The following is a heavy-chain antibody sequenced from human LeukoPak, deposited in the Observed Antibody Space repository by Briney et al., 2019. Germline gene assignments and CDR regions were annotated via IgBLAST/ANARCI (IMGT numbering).Heavy chain of an antibody. V-gene: IGHV3-48*03. J-gene: IGHJ4*02. CDR3: AKAPNGYYFDY. D-gene: IGHD3-16*01. CDR2: IGSSGSTI. Sequence: PGGSLRLSCAASGFIFSSYEMNWVRQAPGKGLEWVSYIGSSGSTIYYADSVKGRFTISRDNAKNSLYLQMNSLRAEDTAVYYCAKAPNGYYFDYWGQGTLVTVSS. CDR1: GFIFSSYE.